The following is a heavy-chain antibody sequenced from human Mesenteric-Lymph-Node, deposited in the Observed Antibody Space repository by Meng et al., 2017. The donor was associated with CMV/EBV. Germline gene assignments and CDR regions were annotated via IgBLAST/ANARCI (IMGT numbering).Heavy chain of an antibody. CDR1: GFTFSNYV. D-gene: IGHD2-15*01. V-gene: IGHV3-23*03. J-gene: IGHJ4*02. CDR3: AKDREDTPGCSPGCYFYS. Sequence: GESLKISCAASGFTFSNYVMSWVRHAPGKGPEWVSIIYSGGVATNYADSVKGRLTISRDNSEYTLYLRMNSLRAEDTAVYYCAKDREDTPGCSPGCYFYSWGRGSPVTVSS. CDR2: IYSGGVAT.